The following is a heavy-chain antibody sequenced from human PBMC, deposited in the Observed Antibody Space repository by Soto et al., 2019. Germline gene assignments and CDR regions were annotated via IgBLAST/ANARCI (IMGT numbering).Heavy chain of an antibody. CDR1: GFTFSNAW. V-gene: IGHV3-15*01. J-gene: IGHJ6*03. Sequence: GGSLRLSCAASGFTFSNAWMSWVRQAPGKGLEWVGRIKSKTDGGTTDYAAPVKGRFTISRDDSKNTLYLQMNSLKTEDTAVYYCTTEDVCDYGGYHYYHMDVWGKGTTVTGSS. D-gene: IGHD4-17*01. CDR2: IKSKTDGGTT. CDR3: TTEDVCDYGGYHYYHMDV.